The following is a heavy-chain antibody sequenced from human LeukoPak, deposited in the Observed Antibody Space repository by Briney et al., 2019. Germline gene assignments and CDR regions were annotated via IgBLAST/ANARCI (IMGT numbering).Heavy chain of an antibody. Sequence: GGSLRLSCAASGFTFDDYGMSWVRQAPGKGLEWVSGIKWNGGSTGYADSVKGRFTISRDNAKNYLYLQMNSLRAEDTALYYCAVVAATYYYYYMDVWGKGTTVTVSS. CDR3: AVVAATYYYYYMDV. J-gene: IGHJ6*03. V-gene: IGHV3-20*04. CDR1: GFTFDDYG. CDR2: IKWNGGST. D-gene: IGHD2-15*01.